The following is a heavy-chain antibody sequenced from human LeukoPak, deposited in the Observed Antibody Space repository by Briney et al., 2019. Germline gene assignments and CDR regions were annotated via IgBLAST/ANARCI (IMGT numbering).Heavy chain of an antibody. V-gene: IGHV3-7*01. J-gene: IGHJ4*02. CDR3: ARDWGAYYHFFDY. CDR2: IKPDGSER. CDR1: GFSMSVYW. D-gene: IGHD3-22*01. Sequence: GGSLRLSCEASGFSMSVYWMSWVRQAPGKGLEWVGNIKPDGSERNYVDSVKGRFTISRDNAKKSLYLQMNSLRAVDTAVYYCARDWGAYYHFFDYWGQGTLVTVSS.